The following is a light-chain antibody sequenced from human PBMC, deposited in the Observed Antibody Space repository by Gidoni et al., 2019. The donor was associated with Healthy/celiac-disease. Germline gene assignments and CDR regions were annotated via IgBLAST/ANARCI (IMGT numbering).Light chain of an antibody. J-gene: IGKJ2*04. V-gene: IGKV3-11*01. CDR1: QSVSSY. CDR3: QQRSNWPLCS. CDR2: DAS. Sequence: EIVLTQSPATLSLSPGERATLSCRASQSVSSYLAWYQQKPGQAPRLRIYDASNRATVIPAMFIGSGSGTDFTLTISSLEPEDFAVYYCQQRSNWPLCSFGQGTKLEIK.